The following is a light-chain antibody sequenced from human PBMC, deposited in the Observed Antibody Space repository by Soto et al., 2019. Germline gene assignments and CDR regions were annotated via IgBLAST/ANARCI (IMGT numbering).Light chain of an antibody. CDR3: QQTNSFPLT. V-gene: IGKV1-12*01. J-gene: IGKJ4*01. CDR1: QDISSW. CDR2: TAS. Sequence: DIQKTQSPSSVSASVGDRVTITCRASQDISSWLAWYQQKPGKAPNLLIYTASTLQSGVPSRFSGSGSETDFTLTINSLQPGDSATYYCQQTNSFPLTFGGGTKVEIK.